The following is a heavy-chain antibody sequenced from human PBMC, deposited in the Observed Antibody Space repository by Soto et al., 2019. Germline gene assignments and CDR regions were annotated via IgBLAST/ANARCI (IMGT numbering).Heavy chain of an antibody. Sequence: QVQLVESGGGVVQPGRSLRLSCAASGFTFPRFGMHWVRQAPGKGLEWVALITYEGSQIYYADAVKGRFTISRDNGDNTVSLQMDNLRTEDTATYFCAKGRGEMNWANYYGLDVWGQGTTVTVSS. V-gene: IGHV3-30*18. CDR2: ITYEGSQI. D-gene: IGHD7-27*01. CDR3: AKGRGEMNWANYYGLDV. CDR1: GFTFPRFG. J-gene: IGHJ6*02.